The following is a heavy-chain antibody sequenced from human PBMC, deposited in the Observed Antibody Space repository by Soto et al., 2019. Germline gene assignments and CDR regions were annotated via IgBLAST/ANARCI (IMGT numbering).Heavy chain of an antibody. CDR1: GGSITSSSYY. Sequence: PSETLSLTCTVSGGSITSSSYYWGWIRQPPGKGLEWIGSIYYSGSTYYNPSLKSRVTISVDTSKNQFSLKLSSVTAADTAVYYCARQRTEQGYCSGGSCYSMWLGMDVWGQGTTVTVSS. D-gene: IGHD2-15*01. V-gene: IGHV4-39*01. CDR2: IYYSGST. J-gene: IGHJ6*02. CDR3: ARQRTEQGYCSGGSCYSMWLGMDV.